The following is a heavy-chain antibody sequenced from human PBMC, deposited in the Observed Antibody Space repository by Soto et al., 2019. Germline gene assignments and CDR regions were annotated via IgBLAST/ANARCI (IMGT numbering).Heavy chain of an antibody. D-gene: IGHD3-3*01. CDR2: IYYSGST. J-gene: IGHJ4*02. V-gene: IGHV4-59*01. Sequence: WVTLSDSRISRGAATVSYSWSWIRQPPGKGLEWIGYIYYSGSTNYNPSLKSRVTISVDTSKNQFSLKLSSVTAADTAVYYCARYYDFWSGRYFDYWGQG. CDR3: ARYYDFWSGRYFDY. CDR1: GAATVSYS.